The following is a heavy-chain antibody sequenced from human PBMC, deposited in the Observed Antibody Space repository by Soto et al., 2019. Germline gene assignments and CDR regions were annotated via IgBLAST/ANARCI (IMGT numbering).Heavy chain of an antibody. CDR3: AITYCRDNSCPRDFDF. CDR2: FIPILDLA. D-gene: IGHD2-21*01. Sequence: QVPVVQSGAEVKKPESSVKVSCKPSGGTFNTYTVNWVRLAPGHGLEWMGRFIPILDLAIYAQKFQDRVMITADRSTFTAYMEPNSLPSDDTAVYYCAITYCRDNSCPRDFDFWGPGTRVTVSS. V-gene: IGHV1-69*02. J-gene: IGHJ4*02. CDR1: GGTFNTYT.